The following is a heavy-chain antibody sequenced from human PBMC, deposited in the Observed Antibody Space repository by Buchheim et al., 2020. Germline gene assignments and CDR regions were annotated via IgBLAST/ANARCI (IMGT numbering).Heavy chain of an antibody. V-gene: IGHV3-7*01. D-gene: IGHD2-15*01. CDR1: GFTFSGYW. CDR3: ARDQGTEGYCSGDSCYYYYGLDV. CDR2: IKQDGSEK. J-gene: IGHJ6*02. Sequence: EVQLVESGGGLVQPGGSLRLSCAASGFTFSGYWMSWVRQAPGKGLEWVANIKQDGSEKYYVDSVKGRFTISRDNAKNSLNVQMNSLRAEDTAVYYCARDQGTEGYCSGDSCYYYYGLDVWGQGTT.